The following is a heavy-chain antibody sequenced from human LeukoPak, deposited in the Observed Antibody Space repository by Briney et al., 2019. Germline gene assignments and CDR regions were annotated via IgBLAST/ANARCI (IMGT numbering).Heavy chain of an antibody. Sequence: ASVKVSCKASGYTFTSYAMGWVRQAPGQSLEWMGRINAGSGITKYSQKFQGRVTITRDTSASTAYMELSSLRSEDTAVYYCARVYGDYVDAFDIWGQGTMVTVSS. CDR2: INAGSGIT. V-gene: IGHV1-3*01. CDR1: GYTFTSYA. D-gene: IGHD4-17*01. CDR3: ARVYGDYVDAFDI. J-gene: IGHJ3*02.